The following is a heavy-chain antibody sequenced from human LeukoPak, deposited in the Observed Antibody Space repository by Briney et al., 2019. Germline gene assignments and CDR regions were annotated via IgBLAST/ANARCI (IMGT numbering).Heavy chain of an antibody. CDR1: GFTFSSYE. Sequence: VQLVESGEGLVQPGGSLRHSCAASGFTFSSYEMNWVRQAPGKGLEWVSYISSSGSTIYYADSVKGRFTISRDNAKNSLYLQMNSLRAEDTAVYYCAREATVVSGFDYWGQGTLVTVSS. V-gene: IGHV3-48*03. J-gene: IGHJ4*02. CDR3: AREATVVSGFDY. CDR2: ISSSGSTI. D-gene: IGHD4-23*01.